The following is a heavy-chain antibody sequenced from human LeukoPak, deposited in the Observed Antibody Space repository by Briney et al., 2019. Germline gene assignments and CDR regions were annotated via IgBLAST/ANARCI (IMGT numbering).Heavy chain of an antibody. CDR1: GFTFISYW. J-gene: IGHJ4*02. V-gene: IGHV3-7*01. Sequence: PGGSRRLSCAASGFTFISYWMSWVRQAPGKGLEWVANIKQDGSEKYYVDSVKGRFTISRDNAKNSLYLQMNSLRAEDTAVYYCARDDPSMIAALHYWGQGTLVTVSS. CDR2: IKQDGSEK. CDR3: ARDDPSMIAALHY. D-gene: IGHD6-6*01.